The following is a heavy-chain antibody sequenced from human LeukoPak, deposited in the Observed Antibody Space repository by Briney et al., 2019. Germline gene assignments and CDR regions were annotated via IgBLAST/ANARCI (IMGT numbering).Heavy chain of an antibody. D-gene: IGHD1-7*01. CDR1: GYTFTSYY. Sequence: ASVKVSCKASGYTFTSYYMHWVRQAPGQGLEWMGLINPSGGSTSYAQKFQGRVTMTRDTSTSTVYMELSSLRAEDTAVYYWARDYGAITGTTRGWFDPWGQGTLVTVSS. CDR3: ARDYGAITGTTRGWFDP. J-gene: IGHJ5*02. CDR2: INPSGGST. V-gene: IGHV1-46*01.